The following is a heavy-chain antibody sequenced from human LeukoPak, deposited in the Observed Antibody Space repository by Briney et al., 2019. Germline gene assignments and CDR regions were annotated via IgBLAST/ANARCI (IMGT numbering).Heavy chain of an antibody. CDR1: GFTFSSYA. V-gene: IGHV3-30-3*01. J-gene: IGHJ3*02. CDR3: ARAVEASGAFDI. Sequence: GGSLRLSCAASGFTFSSYAMHWVRQAPGKGLEWVVVISYDGSNKYYADSVKGRFTISRDNSKNTLYLQMNSLRAEDTAVYYCARAVEASGAFDIWGQGTMVTVSS. D-gene: IGHD5-24*01. CDR2: ISYDGSNK.